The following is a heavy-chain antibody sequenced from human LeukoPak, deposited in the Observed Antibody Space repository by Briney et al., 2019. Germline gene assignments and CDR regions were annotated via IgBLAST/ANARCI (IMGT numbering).Heavy chain of an antibody. CDR3: ARGANCSGGSCYPDTRFDP. CDR1: GGSFSGYY. J-gene: IGHJ5*02. Sequence: SETLSLTCAVYGGSFSGYYWSWIRQPPGKGLEWIGEINHSGSTNYNPSLTSRVTISVDTSKNQFSLKLSSMTAADTAVYYCARGANCSGGSCYPDTRFDPWGQGTLVTVSS. CDR2: INHSGST. V-gene: IGHV4-34*01. D-gene: IGHD2-15*01.